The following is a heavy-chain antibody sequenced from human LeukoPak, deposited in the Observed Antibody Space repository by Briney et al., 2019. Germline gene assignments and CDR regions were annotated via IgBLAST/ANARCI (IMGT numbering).Heavy chain of an antibody. CDR1: GGSISSYY. V-gene: IGHV4-4*07. D-gene: IGHD3-16*02. Sequence: SETLSLTCTVSGGSISSYYWSWIRQPAGKGPEWIGRIYTSGSTNYNPSLKSRVTMSVDTSKNQFSLKLSSVTAADTAEYYCARETTPLRLGELSPFDYWGQGTLVTVSS. CDR2: IYTSGST. CDR3: ARETTPLRLGELSPFDY. J-gene: IGHJ4*02.